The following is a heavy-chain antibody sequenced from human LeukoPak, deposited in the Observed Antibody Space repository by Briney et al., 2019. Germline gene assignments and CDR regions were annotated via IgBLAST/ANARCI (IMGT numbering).Heavy chain of an antibody. CDR1: GFTFSSYW. CDR3: ARDRAAFKYFQH. CDR2: IKQDGSEK. D-gene: IGHD2-15*01. J-gene: IGHJ1*01. V-gene: IGHV3-7*01. Sequence: GGSLRLSCAASGFTFSSYWMNWVRQAPGKGLEWVANIKQDGSEKYYVDSVKGRFTISRDNANNSLYLQMNSLRAEDTAVYYCARDRAAFKYFQHWGQGTLVTVSS.